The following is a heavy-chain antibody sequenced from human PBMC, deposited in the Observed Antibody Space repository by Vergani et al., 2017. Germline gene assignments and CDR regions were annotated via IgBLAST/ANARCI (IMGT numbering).Heavy chain of an antibody. D-gene: IGHD3-9*01. J-gene: IGHJ6*02. CDR3: ARDKYYDILTGYLGRDGMDV. Sequence: QVQLVQSGSELKKPRASVKVSCKASVYTFTSYAMNWVRQAPGQGLEWMGWINTNTGNPTYAQGFTGRFVFSLDTSVSTAYLQISSLKAEDTAVYYCARDKYYDILTGYLGRDGMDVWGQGTTVTVSS. CDR1: VYTFTSYA. V-gene: IGHV7-4-1*02. CDR2: INTNTGNP.